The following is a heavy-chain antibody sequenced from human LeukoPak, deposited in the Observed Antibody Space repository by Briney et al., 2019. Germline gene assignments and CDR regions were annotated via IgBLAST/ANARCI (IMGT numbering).Heavy chain of an antibody. J-gene: IGHJ4*02. CDR1: GFTFTGYY. V-gene: IGHV1-2*02. CDR3: ARVGSSGWYVHPTLDY. CDR2: INPNSGGT. D-gene: IGHD6-19*01. Sequence: ASVKVSCKASGFTFTGYYMHWVRQAPGQGLEWIAWINPNSGGTNYAQKFQGRVTVTRDTSISTAYMELSRLRSDDTAVYYCARVGSSGWYVHPTLDYWGQGTLVTVSS.